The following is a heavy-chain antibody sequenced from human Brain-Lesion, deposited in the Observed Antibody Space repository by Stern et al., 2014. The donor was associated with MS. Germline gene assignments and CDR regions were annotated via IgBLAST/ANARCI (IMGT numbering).Heavy chain of an antibody. V-gene: IGHV4-39*01. CDR1: GGSISSNSYY. D-gene: IGHD3-10*01. CDR3: AKVWLGELPENPFDY. J-gene: IGHJ4*02. Sequence: VQLVESGPGLVKPSETLSLTCTVSGGSISSNSYYWGWIRQPPGKGLEWIGSIYYRGSHYYHPSLKSRVTISNATSKNQISLNLKSVTAADTAVYFCAKVWLGELPENPFDYWGQGTLVTVSS. CDR2: IYYRGSH.